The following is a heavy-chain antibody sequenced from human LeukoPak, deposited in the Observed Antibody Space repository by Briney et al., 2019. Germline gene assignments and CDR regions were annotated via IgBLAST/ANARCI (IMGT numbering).Heavy chain of an antibody. V-gene: IGHV3-48*04. D-gene: IGHD6-13*01. CDR3: VRDPSYGSSWYYYMDV. J-gene: IGHJ6*03. CDR2: ISSSSFKI. Sequence: GGSLSLSCAASEFTFVRYAMNWVRQAPGKGLEGVSYISSSSFKIGYADSVKGRFTISRDNSKNSLYLQMDSLRVEDTAVYYCVRDPSYGSSWYYYMDVWGKGTTVTVSS. CDR1: EFTFVRYA.